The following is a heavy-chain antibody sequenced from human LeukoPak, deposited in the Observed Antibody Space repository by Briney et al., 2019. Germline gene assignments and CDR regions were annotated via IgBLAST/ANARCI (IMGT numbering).Heavy chain of an antibody. D-gene: IGHD6-19*01. CDR3: ARAHSSGWYAGV. V-gene: IGHV3-66*01. CDR1: GFTVSSNY. CDR2: IYSGGST. J-gene: IGHJ4*02. Sequence: PGGSLRLSCAASGFTVSSNYMSWVRQAPGKGLEWVSVIYSGGSTYYADSVKGRFAISRDNSKNTLYLQMNSLRAEDTAVYYCARAHSSGWYAGVWGQGTLVTVSS.